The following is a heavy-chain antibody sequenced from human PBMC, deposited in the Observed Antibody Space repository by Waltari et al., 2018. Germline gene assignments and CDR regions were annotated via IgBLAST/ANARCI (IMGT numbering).Heavy chain of an antibody. V-gene: IGHV4-61*02. Sequence: QVLLQESGPGLMQASQTLSLTCTVSGDSTSSAAYYWSWIRRPAGKEMQWIGRVSSTAGANSDPSLKRPATISVDSSKNQFSLSLTSVTAADTATYYCAREDLAVRKTGGFDYWGQGVLVSVSS. CDR2: VSSTAGA. CDR1: GDSTSSAAYY. D-gene: IGHD6-19*01. CDR3: AREDLAVRKTGGFDY. J-gene: IGHJ4*02.